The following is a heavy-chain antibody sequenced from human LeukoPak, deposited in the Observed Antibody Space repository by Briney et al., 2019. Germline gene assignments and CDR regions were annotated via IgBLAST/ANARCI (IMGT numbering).Heavy chain of an antibody. CDR1: GYTFTGYY. CDR3: ARVGGYCSGGSCYSDDY. V-gene: IGHV1-2*02. Sequence: ASVTVSCTASGYTFTGYYMHWVRQAPGQGLEWMGWINPNSGGTNYAQKFQGRVTMTRDTSISTAYMELSRLRSDDTAVYYCARVGGYCSGGSCYSDDYWGQGTLVTVSS. J-gene: IGHJ4*02. D-gene: IGHD2-15*01. CDR2: INPNSGGT.